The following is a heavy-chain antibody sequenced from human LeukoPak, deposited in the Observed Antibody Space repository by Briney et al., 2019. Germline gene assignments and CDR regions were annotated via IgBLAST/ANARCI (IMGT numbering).Heavy chain of an antibody. CDR3: VGTIASRGSEY. CDR1: GLIVSGNY. CDR2: LPPDELGI. J-gene: IGHJ4*02. Sequence: GGSVRLPCAASGLIVSGNYMSWVRQAPGMGLVWVSRLPPDELGIIYADSVKGRFTVSRDNAKNTVYLQMNNLRVDDTAMYYCVGTIASRGSEYWGQGALVTVSS. D-gene: IGHD6-6*01. V-gene: IGHV3-74*01.